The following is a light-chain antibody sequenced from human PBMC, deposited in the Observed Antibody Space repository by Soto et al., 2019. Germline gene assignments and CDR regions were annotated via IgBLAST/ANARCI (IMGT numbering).Light chain of an antibody. Sequence: EIVLTQSPGTLSLSPGETATLSCRASQSVSSSYLAWYQQKPGQAPRLLIYGASGRATGIPDRFSGSGSGTDFTLTISRLEPEDFAVYYCQQYGSSPRYTFGQGTKLEIK. CDR1: QSVSSSY. J-gene: IGKJ2*01. V-gene: IGKV3-20*01. CDR3: QQYGSSPRYT. CDR2: GAS.